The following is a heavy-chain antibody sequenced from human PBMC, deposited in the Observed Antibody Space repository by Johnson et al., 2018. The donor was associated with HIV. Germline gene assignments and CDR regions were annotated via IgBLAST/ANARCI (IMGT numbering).Heavy chain of an antibody. CDR3: ARDEGYCTGGVCSDAFDI. CDR1: GFTFDDYG. J-gene: IGHJ3*02. Sequence: VQLVESGGGVVQPGGSLRLSCAVSGFTFDDYGMSWVRQAPGKGLEWVSGINWNGGSTGYADSVKGRFTISRDNAKNSLYLQMNSLRAEDTALYYCARDEGYCTGGVCSDAFDIWGQGTLVTVSS. D-gene: IGHD2-8*02. CDR2: INWNGGST. V-gene: IGHV3-20*04.